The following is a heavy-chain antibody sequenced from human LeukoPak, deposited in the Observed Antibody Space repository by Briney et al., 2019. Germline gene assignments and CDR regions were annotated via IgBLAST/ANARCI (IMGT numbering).Heavy chain of an antibody. CDR1: GFTFSSYG. CDR2: IRYDGSNK. Sequence: GGSLRLSCAASGFTFSSYGMHWVRQAPGKGLEWVAFIRYDGSNKYYADSVTGRFTISRDNSKNTLYLQMNSLRAEDTAVYDCAKDAAPGMGKLDYWGQGTVVTVSS. CDR3: AKDAAPGMGKLDY. D-gene: IGHD3-10*01. J-gene: IGHJ4*02. V-gene: IGHV3-30*02.